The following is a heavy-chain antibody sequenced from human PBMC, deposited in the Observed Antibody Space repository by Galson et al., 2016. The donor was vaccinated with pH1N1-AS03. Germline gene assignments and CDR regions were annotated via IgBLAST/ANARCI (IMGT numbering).Heavy chain of an antibody. CDR3: ARVSAGLTGYYYAMDV. CDR2: INPSDGNT. V-gene: IGHV1-46*01. Sequence: SVKVSCKASGYTFTSYYIHWVRRAPGQGREWMGIINPSDGNTNYAQRFQGRVTMTRDTSTSTVYMELSSLRSDDTAVYYCARVSAGLTGYYYAMDVRGQGTTVTVSS. CDR1: GYTFTSYY. J-gene: IGHJ6*02. D-gene: IGHD4/OR15-4a*01.